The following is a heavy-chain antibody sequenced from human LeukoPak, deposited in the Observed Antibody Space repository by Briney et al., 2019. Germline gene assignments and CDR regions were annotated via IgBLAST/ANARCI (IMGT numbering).Heavy chain of an antibody. CDR2: ITSSGTYI. CDR3: ARDGANGSGSYGY. V-gene: IGHV3-21*04. Sequence: GSLRLSCATSGFTFNNYNMNWVRQAPGGALEWVSSITSSGTYIFYADSVKGRFTISRDNSKNTLYLQMNSLRAEDTAVYYCARDGANGSGSYGYWGQGTLVTVSS. CDR1: GFTFNNYN. D-gene: IGHD3-10*01. J-gene: IGHJ4*02.